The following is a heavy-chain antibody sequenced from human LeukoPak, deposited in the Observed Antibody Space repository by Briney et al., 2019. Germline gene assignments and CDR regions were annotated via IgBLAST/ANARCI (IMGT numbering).Heavy chain of an antibody. J-gene: IGHJ4*02. D-gene: IGHD3-3*01. CDR3: ARDAYYDFWSGYPRYFDY. V-gene: IGHV3-7*01. CDR1: GFTFSSYW. Sequence: GGSLRLSCAASGFTFSSYWMSWVRQAPGKRLEWVANIKQDGSEEYYVDSVKGRFTISTDNAKNSLYLQMNSLRAEDTAVYYCARDAYYDFWSGYPRYFDYWGQGTLVTVSS. CDR2: IKQDGSEE.